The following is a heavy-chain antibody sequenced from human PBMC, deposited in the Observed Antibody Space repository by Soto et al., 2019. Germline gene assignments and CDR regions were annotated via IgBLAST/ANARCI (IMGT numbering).Heavy chain of an antibody. J-gene: IGHJ6*02. V-gene: IGHV3-23*01. CDR1: GFTFSSYA. CDR2: ISGSGGST. Sequence: GGSLRLSCAASGFTFSSYAMSWVRQAPGKGLEWVSAISGSGGSTYYADSVKGRFTISRDNSKNTLYLQMNSLRAEDTAVYYCAKGTFHVDTAMGNYYYYGMDVWGQGTTVTVSS. D-gene: IGHD5-18*01. CDR3: AKGTFHVDTAMGNYYYYGMDV.